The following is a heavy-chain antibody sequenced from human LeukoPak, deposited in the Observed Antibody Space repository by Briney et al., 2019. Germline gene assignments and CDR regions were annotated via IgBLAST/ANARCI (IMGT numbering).Heavy chain of an antibody. CDR3: ARVGSSGWNFDY. Sequence: GGSLRLSCVASGFTFSSYWMTWVRQAPGKGREWVANINRDGGEKYYVGSVKGGFTISRDNAKNSLCLQMNSLRAEDTAVYYCARVGSSGWNFDYWGQGTLVTVSS. D-gene: IGHD6-19*01. CDR2: INRDGGEK. CDR1: GFTFSSYW. J-gene: IGHJ4*02. V-gene: IGHV3-7*04.